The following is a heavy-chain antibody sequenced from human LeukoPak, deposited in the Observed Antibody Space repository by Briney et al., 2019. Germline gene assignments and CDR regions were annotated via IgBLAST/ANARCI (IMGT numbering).Heavy chain of an antibody. CDR1: GYTFTGYY. J-gene: IGHJ5*02. V-gene: IGHV1-2*06. Sequence: ASVKVSCKASGYTFTGYYMHWVRQAPGQGLEWTGRINPNSGGTNYAQKFQGRVTMTRDTSISTAYMELSRLRSDDTAVYYCATNYYDSSGYYPDPWGQGTLVTVSS. D-gene: IGHD3-22*01. CDR3: ATNYYDSSGYYPDP. CDR2: INPNSGGT.